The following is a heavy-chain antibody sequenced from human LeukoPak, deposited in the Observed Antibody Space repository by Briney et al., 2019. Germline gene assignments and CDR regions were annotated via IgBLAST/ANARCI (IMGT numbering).Heavy chain of an antibody. CDR2: MNPNSGNT. J-gene: IGHJ5*02. D-gene: IGHD4/OR15-4a*01. CDR3: ARAPSKVRYNWFDP. Sequence: GASVKVTCKVSGYTLTELSMHWVRQATGQGLEWMGWMNPNSGNTGYAQKFQGRVTITRNTSISTAYMELSSLRSEDTAVYYCARAPSKVRYNWFDPWGQGTLVTVSS. CDR1: GYTLTELS. V-gene: IGHV1-8*03.